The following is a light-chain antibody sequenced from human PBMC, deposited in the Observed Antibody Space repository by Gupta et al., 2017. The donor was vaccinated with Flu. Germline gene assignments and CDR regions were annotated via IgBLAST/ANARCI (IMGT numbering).Light chain of an antibody. CDR1: SGTNVGTYR. CDR2: YKSDSDK. Sequence: QAVLTQPASLSASPGASASLTCTLRSGTNVGTYRIYWYQHKPGSPPQYLLRYKSDSDKQQGSGVPSRFSGSKDASANAGILLISGLQSEDEADYYCIIWHSSAWVFGGGTKLTVL. V-gene: IGLV5-45*01. CDR3: IIWHSSAWV. J-gene: IGLJ3*02.